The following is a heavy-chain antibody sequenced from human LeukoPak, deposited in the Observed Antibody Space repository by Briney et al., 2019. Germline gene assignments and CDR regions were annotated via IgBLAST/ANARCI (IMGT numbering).Heavy chain of an antibody. Sequence: SETLSLTCTVSGGXITSYYCNWIRQPPGKGLEWMGYMHYGGTTNYNPSLKSRVTISVDTSKMQISLKLSSVTAADTAVYYCARVSRWSDWAFEGWGQGTLVTVSS. CDR1: GGXITSYY. J-gene: IGHJ4*02. V-gene: IGHV4-59*01. CDR2: MHYGGTT. CDR3: ARVSRWSDWAFEG. D-gene: IGHD3-16*01.